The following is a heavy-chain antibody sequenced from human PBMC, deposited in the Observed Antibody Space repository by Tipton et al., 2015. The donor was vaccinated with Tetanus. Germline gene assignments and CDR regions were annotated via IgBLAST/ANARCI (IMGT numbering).Heavy chain of an antibody. CDR3: IGYDYGDYYFDY. V-gene: IGHV4-59*05. J-gene: IGHJ4*02. Sequence: LRLSCEASGFSVSGKSVSWVRQTPRKGLEWIGSIYYSGSTYYNPSLRSRVTISIDTSKNQFSLKLNSVTAADTAVYFCIGYDYGDYYFDYWGQGTLVTVSS. CDR2: IYYSGST. D-gene: IGHD4-17*01. CDR1: GFSVSGKS.